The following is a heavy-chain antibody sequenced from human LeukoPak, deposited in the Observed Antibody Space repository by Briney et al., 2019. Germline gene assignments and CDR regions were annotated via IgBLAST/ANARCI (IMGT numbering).Heavy chain of an antibody. CDR1: GFTFDDYG. Sequence: GGSLRLSCAASGFTFDDYGMSWVRQAPGKGLEWVSGINWNGGSTGYADSVKGRFTISRDNAKNSLYLQMNSLRAEDTAVYYCARDLNSSGWSLRDYWGQGTLVTVSS. CDR3: ARDLNSSGWSLRDY. CDR2: INWNGGST. V-gene: IGHV3-20*04. J-gene: IGHJ4*02. D-gene: IGHD6-19*01.